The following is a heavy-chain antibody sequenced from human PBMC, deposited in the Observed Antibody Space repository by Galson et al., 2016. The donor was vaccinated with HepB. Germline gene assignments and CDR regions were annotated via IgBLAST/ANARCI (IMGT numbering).Heavy chain of an antibody. CDR3: SKALDGTFYFDN. J-gene: IGHJ4*02. CDR1: GYRFTNYW. CDR2: MYVGPSIT. D-gene: IGHD2/OR15-2a*01. Sequence: QSGAEVKKPGESLKISCKASGYRFTNYWIGWVRQMPGKGLEWMGIMYVGPSITRYSPSFQGQVTMSADKTINTAYLPWSSLKASDTAMYYCSKALDGTFYFDNWGQGTLVTVSS. V-gene: IGHV5-51*01.